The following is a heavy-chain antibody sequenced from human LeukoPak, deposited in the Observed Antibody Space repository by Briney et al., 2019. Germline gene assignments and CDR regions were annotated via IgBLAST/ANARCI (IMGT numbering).Heavy chain of an antibody. V-gene: IGHV4-59*01. J-gene: IGHJ6*02. CDR2: IYYSGST. D-gene: IGHD2-2*03. CDR3: ARAGYCSSTSCQWVPLV. CDR1: GGSIKNYY. Sequence: PSETLSLTCTVSGGSIKNYYWIWIRQSPGKGLEWIGYIYYSGSTNYNPSLKSRVIISVDTSKNQFSLKLNSVTAADTAVYYCARAGYCSSTSCQWVPLVWGQGTTVTVSS.